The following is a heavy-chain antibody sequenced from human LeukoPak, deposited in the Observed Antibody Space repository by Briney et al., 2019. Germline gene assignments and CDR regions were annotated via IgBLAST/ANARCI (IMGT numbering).Heavy chain of an antibody. CDR1: GGSISSSPYY. J-gene: IGHJ4*01. CDR2: MYYSGDT. Sequence: SETLTLTCTVSGGSISSSPYYWGWIRQPPGKGLEWIGSMYYSGDTHYNPPLKSRVTISVDTSKNQFSLKLSSVTAADTAVYYCARGYGWAFDYWG. D-gene: IGHD6-13*01. V-gene: IGHV4-39*01. CDR3: ARGYGWAFDY.